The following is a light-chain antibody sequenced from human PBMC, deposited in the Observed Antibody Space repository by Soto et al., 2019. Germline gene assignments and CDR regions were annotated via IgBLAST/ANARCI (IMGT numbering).Light chain of an antibody. CDR2: EVS. CDR3: CSHAGSSTFYV. V-gene: IGLV2-23*02. J-gene: IGLJ1*01. CDR1: SSDVGSYNL. Sequence: QSALTQPASVSGSPGQSITISCTGTSSDVGSYNLVSWYQQHPGKAPKLMIYEVSKRPSGVSNRFSGSKSGNTASLTISGLQAEDEAEYYCCSHAGSSTFYVFGTGTKVTVL.